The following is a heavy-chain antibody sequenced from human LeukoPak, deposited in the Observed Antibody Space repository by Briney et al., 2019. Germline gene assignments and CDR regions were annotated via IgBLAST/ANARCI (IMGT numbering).Heavy chain of an antibody. CDR3: ARDRGGSSSFPYFDY. Sequence: PSETLSLTCAVYGGSFSGYYWSWIRQPAGKGLEWIGRIYTSGSTNYNPSLKSRVTMSVDTSKNQFSLKLSSVTAADTAVYYCARDRGGSSSFPYFDYWGQGTLVTVSS. V-gene: IGHV4-4*07. CDR2: IYTSGST. D-gene: IGHD6-6*01. CDR1: GGSFSGYY. J-gene: IGHJ4*02.